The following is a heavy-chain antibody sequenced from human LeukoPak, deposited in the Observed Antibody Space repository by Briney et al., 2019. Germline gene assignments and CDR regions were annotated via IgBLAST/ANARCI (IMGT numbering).Heavy chain of an antibody. V-gene: IGHV3-21*01. Sequence: GGTQRLSCAASGFSFSNYGMNWVRQAPGKGLEWVSSISSSSSYIYYADSVKGRFTISRDNAKNSLYLQMNSLRAEDTAVYYCARDGFLSGYYPFNYYYYYMDVWGKGTTVTVSS. CDR2: ISSSSSYI. J-gene: IGHJ6*03. CDR3: ARDGFLSGYYPFNYYYYYMDV. CDR1: GFSFSNYG. D-gene: IGHD3-3*01.